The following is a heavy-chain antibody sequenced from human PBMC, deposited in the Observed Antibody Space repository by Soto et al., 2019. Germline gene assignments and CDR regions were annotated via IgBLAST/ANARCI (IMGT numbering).Heavy chain of an antibody. D-gene: IGHD2-2*01. CDR3: AVSSSRYPHDY. CDR2: ISYDGSNK. V-gene: IGHV3-30*03. CDR1: GFTFSSYG. J-gene: IGHJ4*02. Sequence: LRLSCAASGFTFSSYGMHWVRQAPGKGLEWVAVISYDGSNKYYADSVKGRFTISRDNSKNTLYLQMNSLRAEDTAVYYCAVSSSRYPHDYWGQGTLVTVSS.